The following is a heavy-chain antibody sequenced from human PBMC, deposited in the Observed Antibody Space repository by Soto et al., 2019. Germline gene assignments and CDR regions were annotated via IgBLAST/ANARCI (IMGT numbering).Heavy chain of an antibody. D-gene: IGHD6-13*01. Sequence: QVQLVESGGGVVQPGRSLRLSCAASGFTFNNYGMHWVRQAPGKGLEWVAVIWNDGSGYYYANSVKGRFTISRDNSKNTLYLQMSSLRVEDTAVYYCARRQISPPTRGAASARGGMDVWGQGTTVTVSS. V-gene: IGHV3-33*01. J-gene: IGHJ6*02. CDR3: ARRQISPPTRGAASARGGMDV. CDR2: IWNDGSGY. CDR1: GFTFNNYG.